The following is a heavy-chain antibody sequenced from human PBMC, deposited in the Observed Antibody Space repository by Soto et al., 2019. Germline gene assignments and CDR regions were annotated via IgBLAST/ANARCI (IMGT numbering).Heavy chain of an antibody. Sequence: ASVKVSCKASGYTFTSYAMHWVRQAPGQRLEWMGWINAGNGNTKYSQKFQGRVTITRDTSASTAYMELSSLRSEDTAIYYCARNYTYSGYDFWGQGTLVTVSS. D-gene: IGHD5-12*01. CDR1: GYTFTSYA. CDR3: ARNYTYSGYDF. CDR2: INAGNGNT. J-gene: IGHJ4*02. V-gene: IGHV1-3*01.